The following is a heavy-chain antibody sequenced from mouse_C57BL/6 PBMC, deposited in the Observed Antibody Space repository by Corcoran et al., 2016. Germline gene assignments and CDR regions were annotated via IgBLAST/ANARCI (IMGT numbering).Heavy chain of an antibody. CDR2: INPYNGGT. J-gene: IGHJ2*01. CDR3: ARSDYGSSFDY. Sequence: EVQLQQSGPVLVKPGASVKMSCKASGYTFTDYYMNWVKQSHGKSLEWIGVINPYNGGTSYNQKFKGKATLTVDKSSSTAYMELRSLTSEDSVVYYCARSDYGSSFDYWGQGTTLTVSS. D-gene: IGHD1-1*01. CDR1: GYTFTDYY. V-gene: IGHV1-19*01.